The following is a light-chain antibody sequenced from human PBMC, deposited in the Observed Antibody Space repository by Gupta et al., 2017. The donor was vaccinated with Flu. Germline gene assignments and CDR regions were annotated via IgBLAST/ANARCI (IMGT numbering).Light chain of an antibody. V-gene: IGLV1-51*01. CDR2: DDN. J-gene: IGLJ2*01. CDR1: ISNIGNNY. Sequence: KVTISCSGSISNIGNNYVSWYQHLPGTAPKLLMYDDNKRPSGIPDRFSGSKSGTSATLAINGLQTGDEADYYCGAWDSRLSGVVFGGGTKVTVL. CDR3: GAWDSRLSGVV.